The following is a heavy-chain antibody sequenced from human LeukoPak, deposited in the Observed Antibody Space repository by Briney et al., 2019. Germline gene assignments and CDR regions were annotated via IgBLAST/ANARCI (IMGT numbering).Heavy chain of an antibody. CDR1: TSR. J-gene: IGHJ5*01. CDR2: IGTYGGDT. V-gene: IGHV1-18*01. D-gene: IGHD3-22*01. Sequence: GASVKVSCKATSRISWVRLAPGQGLEWMGWIGTYGGDTYYAQKFQGRITVTTDTSTSTVYMELRNLRSDDTAVYYCARDLWNFYDDSGYNRDFDSWGQGTLVTVSS. CDR3: ARDLWNFYDDSGYNRDFDS.